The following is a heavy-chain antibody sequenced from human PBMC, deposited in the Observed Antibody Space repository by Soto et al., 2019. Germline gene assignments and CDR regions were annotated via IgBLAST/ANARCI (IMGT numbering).Heavy chain of an antibody. CDR1: GFTFSIYG. CDR3: AKDGLEYQRYYGMDV. Sequence: GGSLRLSCAASGFTFSIYGMHWVRQAPGRGLEWVAAISYNGSNKYYADFVKGRFTISRDKSKNTLDLQMNSLRVEDTGVYYCAKDGLEYQRYYGMDVWGQGTTVTVSS. V-gene: IGHV3-30*18. D-gene: IGHD2-2*01. J-gene: IGHJ6*02. CDR2: ISYNGSNK.